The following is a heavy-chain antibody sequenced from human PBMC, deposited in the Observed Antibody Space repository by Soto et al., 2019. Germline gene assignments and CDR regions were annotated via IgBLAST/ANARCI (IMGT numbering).Heavy chain of an antibody. D-gene: IGHD6-19*01. Sequence: QVQLVESGGGVVQPGRSLRLSCAASGFTFSSYGMHWVRQAPGKGLEWVAVIWYDGSNKYYADSVKGRFTISRDNXKNTLYLQMNSLRVEDTAVYYCAREGEQWPIDAFDIWGQGTMVTVSS. CDR1: GFTFSSYG. V-gene: IGHV3-33*01. CDR2: IWYDGSNK. J-gene: IGHJ3*02. CDR3: AREGEQWPIDAFDI.